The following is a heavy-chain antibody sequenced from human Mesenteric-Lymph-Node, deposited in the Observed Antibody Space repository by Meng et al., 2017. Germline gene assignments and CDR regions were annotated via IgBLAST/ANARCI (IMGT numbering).Heavy chain of an antibody. Sequence: GESPKISCAASGFTFSSYEMNWVRQAPGKGLEWVSYISSSGSTIYYADSVKGRFTISRDNAKNSLYLQMNSLRAEDTAVYYCARDHPYYGSGSYSLTQGAFDIWGQGTMVTVSS. CDR3: ARDHPYYGSGSYSLTQGAFDI. D-gene: IGHD3-10*01. V-gene: IGHV3-48*03. J-gene: IGHJ3*02. CDR1: GFTFSSYE. CDR2: ISSSGSTI.